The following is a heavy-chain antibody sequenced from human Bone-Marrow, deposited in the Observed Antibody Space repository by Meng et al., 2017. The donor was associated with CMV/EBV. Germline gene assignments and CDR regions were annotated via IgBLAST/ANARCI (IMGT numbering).Heavy chain of an antibody. V-gene: IGHV3-48*04. CDR2: ISSSSSTI. D-gene: IGHD1-1*01. Sequence: GGSLRLSCAAPGFTFGDYTMHWVRQAPGKGLEWVSYISSSSSTIYYADSVKGRFTISRDNAKNSLYLQMNSLRAEDTAVYYCARYRTTADYWGQGTLVTVYS. J-gene: IGHJ4*02. CDR3: ARYRTTADY. CDR1: GFTFGDYT.